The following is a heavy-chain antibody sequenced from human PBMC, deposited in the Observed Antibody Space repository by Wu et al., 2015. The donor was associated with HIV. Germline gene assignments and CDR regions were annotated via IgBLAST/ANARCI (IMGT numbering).Heavy chain of an antibody. Sequence: QVQLVQSGTEVKKPGASVKVSCKTSGYTFTSYDINWVRQATGQGLEWMGWMNPNSGNTGYAQKFQGRVTITRNTSISTAYMELSSLRSEDTAVYYCAREYSGSYYWFDPWGQGTLVTVSS. CDR3: AREYSGSYYWFDP. V-gene: IGHV1-8*03. D-gene: IGHD1-26*01. J-gene: IGHJ5*02. CDR1: GYTFTSYD. CDR2: MNPNSGNT.